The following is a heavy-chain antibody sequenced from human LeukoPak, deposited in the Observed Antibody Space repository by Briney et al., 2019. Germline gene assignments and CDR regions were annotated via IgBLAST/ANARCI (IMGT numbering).Heavy chain of an antibody. J-gene: IGHJ3*02. V-gene: IGHV3-23*01. CDR3: AKGGLLLWFGELYNAFDI. CDR2: ISGSGGST. CDR1: GFTFSSYD. D-gene: IGHD3-10*01. Sequence: GGSLRLSCAASGFTFSSYDMTWVRQAPGKGLEWVSAISGSGGSTYYADSVKGRFTISRDNSKNTLYLQMNSLRAEDTAVYYCAKGGLLLWFGELYNAFDIWGQGTMVTVSS.